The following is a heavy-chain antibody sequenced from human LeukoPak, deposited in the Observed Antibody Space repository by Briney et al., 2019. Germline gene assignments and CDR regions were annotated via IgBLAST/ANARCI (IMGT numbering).Heavy chain of an antibody. CDR3: ARQRRVAAAGTRRTWFDP. V-gene: IGHV4-34*01. CDR2: INHSGST. Sequence: SETLSLTCAVYGGSFSGYYWSWIRQPPGKGLEWIGEINHSGSTNYNPSLKSRVTISVDTSKNQFSLKLSSVTAADTAVYYCARQRRVAAAGTRRTWFDPWGQGTLVTVSS. J-gene: IGHJ5*02. CDR1: GGSFSGYY. D-gene: IGHD6-13*01.